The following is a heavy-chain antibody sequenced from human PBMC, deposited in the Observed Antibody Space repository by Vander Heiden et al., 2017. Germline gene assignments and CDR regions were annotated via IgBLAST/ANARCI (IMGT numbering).Heavy chain of an antibody. D-gene: IGHD2-15*01. CDR1: GGSISSGGYS. V-gene: IGHV4-30-2*01. Sequence: QLQLQESGSGLVKPSQTLSLTCAVSGGSISSGGYSWSWIRQPPGKGLDGIGDIYHSGSTYYTKSLMRRVTISVDRSKNQFSSKLSSLTAAETEVSDCARGVALPGRRVRGDWFDPGRQGTMVTVCS. J-gene: IGHJ5*02. CDR2: IYHSGST. CDR3: ARGVALPGRRVRGDWFDP.